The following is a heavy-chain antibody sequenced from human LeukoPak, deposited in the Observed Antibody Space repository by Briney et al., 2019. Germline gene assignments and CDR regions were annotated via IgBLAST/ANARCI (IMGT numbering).Heavy chain of an antibody. CDR3: AKHITSSYYGIVV. Sequence: PGGSLRLSCAASGFTFTNYLMRWVRQAPGKGLEWVSSVDNAATGTYYADSVRGRFTTSRDNSKNTVYLQMNTLRAEDTAVYDCAKHITSSYYGIVVWGQGTTVTVSS. CDR1: GFTFTNYL. V-gene: IGHV3-23*05. D-gene: IGHD6-6*01. CDR2: VDNAATGT. J-gene: IGHJ6*02.